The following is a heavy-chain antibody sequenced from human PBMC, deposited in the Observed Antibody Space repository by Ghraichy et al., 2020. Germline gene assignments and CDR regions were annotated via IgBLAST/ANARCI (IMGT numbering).Heavy chain of an antibody. V-gene: IGHV4-59*01. Sequence: SETLSLTCSVSGGSISSYYWSWIRQPPGKGLEWIGYIYYSGSTNYNPSLKSRVTISVDTSKNQFSLKLSSVTAADTAVYYCARGGLLWFGENQNWFDPWGQGTLVTVSS. D-gene: IGHD3-10*01. J-gene: IGHJ5*02. CDR1: GGSISSYY. CDR2: IYYSGST. CDR3: ARGGLLWFGENQNWFDP.